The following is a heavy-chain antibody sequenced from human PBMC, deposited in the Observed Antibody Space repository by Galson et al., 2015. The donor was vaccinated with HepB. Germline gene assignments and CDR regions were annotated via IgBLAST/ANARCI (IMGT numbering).Heavy chain of an antibody. CDR3: ARGQYDILTGYRVYFDY. J-gene: IGHJ4*02. CDR1: GGSFSGYY. Sequence: TLSLTCAVYGGSFSGYYWSWIRQPPGKGLEWIGEINHSGSTNYNPSLKSRVTISVDTSKNQFSLKLSSVTAADTAVYYCARGQYDILTGYRVYFDYWGQGTLVTVSS. V-gene: IGHV4-34*01. D-gene: IGHD3-9*01. CDR2: INHSGST.